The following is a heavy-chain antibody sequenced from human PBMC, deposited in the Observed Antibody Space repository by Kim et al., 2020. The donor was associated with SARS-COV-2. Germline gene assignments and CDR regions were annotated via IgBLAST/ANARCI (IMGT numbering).Heavy chain of an antibody. J-gene: IGHJ4*02. CDR3: AKDSSSGYMSVRGSDY. D-gene: IGHD6-6*01. V-gene: IGHV3-30*18. CDR1: GFTFSSYG. CDR2: ISYDGSNK. Sequence: GGSLRLSCAASGFTFSSYGMHWVRQAPGKGLEWVAVISYDGSNKYYADSVKGRLTMSRDNSKNTLYLQMNSLRAEDTAVDYCAKDSSSGYMSVRGSDYGGQGTLVTVAS.